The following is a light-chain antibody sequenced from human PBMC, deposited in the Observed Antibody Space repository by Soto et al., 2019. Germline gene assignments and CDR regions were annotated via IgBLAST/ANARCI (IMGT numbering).Light chain of an antibody. CDR1: QSISSW. Sequence: DIQMTQSPSTLSASVGDRVTITCRASQSISSWLAWYQQKPGKAPKLLIYEVSTLETGVPSKFSGSGFGTEFTLTISSLQPDDFATYYCQQYKSYPLTFGGGTKVEVK. CDR2: EVS. CDR3: QQYKSYPLT. V-gene: IGKV1-5*03. J-gene: IGKJ4*01.